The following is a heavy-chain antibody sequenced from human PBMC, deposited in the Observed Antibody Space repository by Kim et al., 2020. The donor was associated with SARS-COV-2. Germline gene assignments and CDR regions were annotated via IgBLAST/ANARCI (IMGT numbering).Heavy chain of an antibody. Sequence: YVDSVKRRFNISRDNAKNSLYLQMNSLRAEDTAIYYCARGLTAALYYFDYWGQGTLVTVSS. V-gene: IGHV3-7*01. CDR3: ARGLTAALYYFDY. J-gene: IGHJ4*02. D-gene: IGHD6-13*01.